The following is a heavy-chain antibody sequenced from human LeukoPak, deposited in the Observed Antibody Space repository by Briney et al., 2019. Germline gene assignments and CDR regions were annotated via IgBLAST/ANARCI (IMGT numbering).Heavy chain of an antibody. D-gene: IGHD1-26*01. CDR3: ARGGLSGIYGIDY. CDR2: ISPYNGDT. V-gene: IGHV1-18*01. Sequence: GASVKVSCRASGYTFNTYGVTWVRQVPGQGFEWMGWISPYNGDTNYAQKFQGRVTMTTDTLTSTVFMELRSPGSDGTAVYFCARGGLSGIYGIDYWGQGTLVTVSS. CDR1: GYTFNTYG. J-gene: IGHJ4*02.